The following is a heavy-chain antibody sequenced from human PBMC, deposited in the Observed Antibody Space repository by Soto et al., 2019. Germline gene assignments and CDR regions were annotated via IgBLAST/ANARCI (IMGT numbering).Heavy chain of an antibody. V-gene: IGHV1-69*13. D-gene: IGHD3-10*01. Sequence: SVKVSCKASRGTLNSRSVNCVRQAPGQGLEWMGGITPMFGRTNYAQKFQGRITITADDSTTTVYMELSSLRYEDTAVYYCTRDQDRRAPDDQDTSYSFYGLDVWGQGTTVTVSS. CDR2: ITPMFGRT. CDR3: TRDQDRRAPDDQDTSYSFYGLDV. CDR1: RGTLNSRS. J-gene: IGHJ6*02.